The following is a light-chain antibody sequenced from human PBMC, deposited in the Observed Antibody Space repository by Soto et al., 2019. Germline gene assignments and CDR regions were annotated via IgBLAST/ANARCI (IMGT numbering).Light chain of an antibody. CDR2: DVT. CDR1: SSDVGGYNY. V-gene: IGLV2-11*01. Sequence: QSALTQPRSVSGSPGQSVTISCTGTSSDVGGYNYVSWYQQHPGKAPKLMIYDVTKRPSGVPDRFSGSKSGNTASLTLSGLQAEDEADYFCCSYAASAIFGGGTKLTVL. J-gene: IGLJ2*01. CDR3: CSYAASAI.